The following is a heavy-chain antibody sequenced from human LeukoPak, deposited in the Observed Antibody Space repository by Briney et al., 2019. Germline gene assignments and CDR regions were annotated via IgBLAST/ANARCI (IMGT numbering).Heavy chain of an antibody. V-gene: IGHV3-15*01. CDR2: IQRKIDGETT. CDR1: GFTFSNAW. CDR3: TTEEAGGFDN. J-gene: IGHJ4*02. D-gene: IGHD3-10*01. Sequence: GGSLRLSCAASGFTFSNAWMSWVRQAPGKGLECVGRIQRKIDGETTDYVAPVKGRFTISRDDSKNMLYLQMNSLKTEDTAVYYCTTEEAGGFDNWGQGTLVTVSS.